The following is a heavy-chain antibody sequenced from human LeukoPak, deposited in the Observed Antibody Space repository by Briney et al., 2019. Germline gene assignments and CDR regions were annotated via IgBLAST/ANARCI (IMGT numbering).Heavy chain of an antibody. V-gene: IGHV3-23*01. J-gene: IGHJ1*01. CDR3: AKGDYYDSSADNAEYFQH. Sequence: GGSLRLSCAASGFSFSSYALSWVRQAPGMGLEWVSSISGSGGSTYYADSVKGRFTISRDNSKNTLYLQMNSLRAEDTAVYNCAKGDYYDSSADNAEYFQHWGQGTLVTVSS. CDR1: GFSFSSYA. D-gene: IGHD3-22*01. CDR2: ISGSGGST.